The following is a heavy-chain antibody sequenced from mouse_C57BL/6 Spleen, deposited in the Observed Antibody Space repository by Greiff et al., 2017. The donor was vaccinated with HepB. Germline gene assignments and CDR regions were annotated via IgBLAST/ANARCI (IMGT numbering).Heavy chain of an antibody. CDR1: GYTFTSYW. Sequence: VQLQQPGAELVKPGASVKVSCKASGYTFTSYWMHWVKQRPGQGLEWIGRIHPSDSYTNYNQKFKGKATLTVDKSSSTAYMQLSSLTSEDSAVYYCATYYSNGAWFAYWGQGTLVTVSA. D-gene: IGHD2-5*01. CDR2: IHPSDSYT. CDR3: ATYYSNGAWFAY. J-gene: IGHJ3*01. V-gene: IGHV1-74*01.